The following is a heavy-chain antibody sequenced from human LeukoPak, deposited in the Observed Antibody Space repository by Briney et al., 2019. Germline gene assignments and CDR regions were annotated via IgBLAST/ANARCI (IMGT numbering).Heavy chain of an antibody. CDR2: SHPSGTT. CDR1: GFSISSGYY. Sequence: PSEDLSLTCVVSGFSISSGYYWGWIRQPPGRGLEWIVYSHPSGTTFYNSSLKSRVAMSIDTSKNQFSLKLVSVTAADTAVYYCAREAERRIVNWGQGTLVTVSS. J-gene: IGHJ4*02. D-gene: IGHD1-1*01. V-gene: IGHV4-38-2*02. CDR3: AREAERRIVN.